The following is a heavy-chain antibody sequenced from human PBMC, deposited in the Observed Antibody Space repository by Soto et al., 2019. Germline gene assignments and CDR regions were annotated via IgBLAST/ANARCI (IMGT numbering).Heavy chain of an antibody. J-gene: IGHJ6*02. CDR1: GYSFTTYW. V-gene: IGHV5-51*01. Sequence: GESLKISCKASGYSFTTYWIAWVRQMPGKGLEWMGIINPGDSDIRYSPSFQGQVTISADKSISTAYLQWSSLKASDTAMYYCARHEQFYYYYYGMDVWDQGTAVTVSS. CDR3: ARHEQFYYYYYGMDV. CDR2: INPGDSDI. D-gene: IGHD4-4*01.